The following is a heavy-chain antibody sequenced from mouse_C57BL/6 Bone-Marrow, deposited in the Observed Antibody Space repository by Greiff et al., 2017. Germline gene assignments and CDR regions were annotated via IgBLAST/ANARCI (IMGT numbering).Heavy chain of an antibody. CDR1: GYAFSSSW. CDR3: ARDNSEAY. D-gene: IGHD3-2*02. CDR2: IYPGDGDT. V-gene: IGHV1-82*01. J-gene: IGHJ3*01. Sequence: VKLQESGPELVKPGASVKISCKASGYAFSSSWMNWVKQRPGKGLEWIGRIYPGDGDTNYNGKFKGKATLTADKSSSTAYMQLSSLTSEDSAVYFCARDNSEAYWGQGTLVTVSA.